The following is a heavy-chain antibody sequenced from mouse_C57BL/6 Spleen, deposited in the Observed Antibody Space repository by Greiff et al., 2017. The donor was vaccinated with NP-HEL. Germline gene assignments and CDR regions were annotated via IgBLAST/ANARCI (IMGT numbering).Heavy chain of an antibody. CDR3: ARKGDGYYDYYAMDY. Sequence: QVQLQQSGPGLVQPSQSLSITCTVSGFSLTSYGVHWVRQSPGKGLEWLGVIWSGGSTDYNAAFISSLSISKDNSKSQVFFKMNSLQADDTAIYYCARKGDGYYDYYAMDYWGQGTSVTVSS. CDR1: GFSLTSYG. V-gene: IGHV2-2*01. J-gene: IGHJ4*01. CDR2: IWSGGST. D-gene: IGHD2-3*01.